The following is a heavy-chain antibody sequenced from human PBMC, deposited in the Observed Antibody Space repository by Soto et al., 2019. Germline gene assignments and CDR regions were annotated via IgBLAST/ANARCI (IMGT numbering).Heavy chain of an antibody. V-gene: IGHV3-30-3*01. J-gene: IGHJ6*02. CDR1: GFTFSSYA. D-gene: IGHD2-15*01. CDR2: ISYDGSNK. CDR3: ARDLLGSRGLTGYYYYGMDV. Sequence: RRLSCAASGFTFSSYAMHWVRQAPGKGLEWVAVISYDGSNKYYADSVKGRFTISRDNSKNTLYLQMNSLRAEDTAVYYCARDLLGSRGLTGYYYYGMDVWGQGTTVTVSS.